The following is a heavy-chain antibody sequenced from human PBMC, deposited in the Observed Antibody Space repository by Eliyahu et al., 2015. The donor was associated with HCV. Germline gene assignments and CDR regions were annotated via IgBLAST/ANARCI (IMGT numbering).Heavy chain of an antibody. CDR1: GFTFTSYA. V-gene: IGHV3-23*01. Sequence: EVQLLESGGGLVQPGGSLXLSCAAXGFTFTSYAMXWVRQAPGKGLEWVSXISGSGGSTYYADSVKGRFTISRDNSKNTLYLQMNSLRAEDTAVYYCAKYWKTYDSSGSPFDYWGQGTLVTVSS. CDR2: ISGSGGST. J-gene: IGHJ4*02. D-gene: IGHD3-22*01. CDR3: AKYWKTYDSSGSPFDY.